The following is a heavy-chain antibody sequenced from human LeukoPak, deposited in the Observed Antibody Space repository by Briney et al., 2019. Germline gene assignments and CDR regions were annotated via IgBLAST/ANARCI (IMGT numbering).Heavy chain of an antibody. CDR2: INHSGST. CDR1: GGSFSGYY. D-gene: IGHD3-3*01. CDR3: ARHGTIFGVVTLTPYFDC. Sequence: SETLSLTCAVYGGSFSGYYWSWIRQPPGKGLEWIGEINHSGSTNYNPSLKSRVTISVDTSKSQFSLKLSSVTAADTAVYYCARHGTIFGVVTLTPYFDCWGQGTLVTVSS. J-gene: IGHJ4*02. V-gene: IGHV4-34*01.